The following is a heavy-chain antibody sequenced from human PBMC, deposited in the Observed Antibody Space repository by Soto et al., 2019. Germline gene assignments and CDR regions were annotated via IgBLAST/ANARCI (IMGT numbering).Heavy chain of an antibody. CDR2: INHSGST. J-gene: IGHJ6*02. CDR1: GGSFSGYF. CDR3: ARGISHYYGMDV. Sequence: QVQLQQWGAGLLKPSETLSLTCTVFGGSFSGYFWSWIRQPPGKGLEWIGEINHSGSTNYNPSLKRPVTISVDTSKNQFSLKMSSVTAADTAVYYCARGISHYYGMDVWGQGTTVSVSS. V-gene: IGHV4-34*01.